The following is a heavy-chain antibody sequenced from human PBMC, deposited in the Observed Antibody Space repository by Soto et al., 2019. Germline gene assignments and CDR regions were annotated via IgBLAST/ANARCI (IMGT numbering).Heavy chain of an antibody. CDR2: INAGNGNT. CDR3: ARVSAIFGVVITGEGWYFDL. J-gene: IGHJ2*01. CDR1: GYTFTSYA. V-gene: IGHV1-3*01. Sequence: QVQLVESGGGVVQPGRSLRLSCAASGYTFTSYAMHWVRQAPGQRLEWMGWINAGNGNTKYSQKFQGRVTITRDTSASTAYMELSSLRSEDTAVYYCARVSAIFGVVITGEGWYFDLWGRGTLVTVSS. D-gene: IGHD3-3*01.